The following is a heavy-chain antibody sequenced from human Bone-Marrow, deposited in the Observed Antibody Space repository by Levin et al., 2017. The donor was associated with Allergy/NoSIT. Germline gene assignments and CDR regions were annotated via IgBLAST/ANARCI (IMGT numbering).Heavy chain of an antibody. CDR1: GYTFSRYG. J-gene: IGHJ4*02. Sequence: PTASVKVSCKASGYTFSRYGLTWVRQAPGQGPEWMGWISPNNGNTNYAQKFQGRVTVTTDTSTSTAYMELRSLRSDDTAVYYCARDYFGSGSYYIFDYWGQGTLVIVSS. CDR3: ARDYFGSGSYYIFDY. CDR2: ISPNNGNT. V-gene: IGHV1-18*01. D-gene: IGHD3-10*01.